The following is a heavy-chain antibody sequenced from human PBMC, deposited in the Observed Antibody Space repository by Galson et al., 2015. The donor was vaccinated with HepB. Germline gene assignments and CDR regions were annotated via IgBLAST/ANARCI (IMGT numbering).Heavy chain of an antibody. CDR3: ARGSAWIAAAGTLDY. CDR2: IWKEGSNK. CDR1: GFSFSNYG. V-gene: IGHV3-33*08. Sequence: FLRLACAASGFSFSNYGMHWIRKYPGKEREWVPLIWKEGSNKYFSDSVKGRFTISRDNSKKTLYLQMNSLRAEDTAVYYCARGSAWIAAAGTLDYWGQGTLVTVSS. D-gene: IGHD6-13*01. J-gene: IGHJ4*02.